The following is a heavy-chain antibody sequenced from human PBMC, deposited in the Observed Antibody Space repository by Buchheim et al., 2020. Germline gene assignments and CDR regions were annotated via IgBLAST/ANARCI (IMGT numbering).Heavy chain of an antibody. CDR2: MNTDGTIT. D-gene: IGHD3-16*02. Sequence: EVQLVESGGDLVQPGGSLRLSCVASGFSISNDWMHWVRQAPGKGLEWVSHMNTDGTITNYAGSVRGRFTVSRDRSKNTMFLQMNSLIAEDTAVYYCAGGGYTGMAHWGRGTL. CDR1: GFSISNDW. J-gene: IGHJ4*02. V-gene: IGHV3-74*01. CDR3: AGGGYTGMAH.